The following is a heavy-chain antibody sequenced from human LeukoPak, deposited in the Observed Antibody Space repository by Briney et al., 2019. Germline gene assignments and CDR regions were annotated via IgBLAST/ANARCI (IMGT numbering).Heavy chain of an antibody. V-gene: IGHV3-30-3*01. CDR2: ISYDGSNK. D-gene: IGHD6-6*01. Sequence: GGSLRLSCAASGFTFSSYAMHWVRQAPGKGLEWVAVISYDGSNKYYADSVKGRFTISRDNSKNTLYLQMNSLRAEDTAVYYCARESLYSSSSSLGYWGQGTLVTVSS. CDR3: ARESLYSSSSSLGY. CDR1: GFTFSSYA. J-gene: IGHJ4*02.